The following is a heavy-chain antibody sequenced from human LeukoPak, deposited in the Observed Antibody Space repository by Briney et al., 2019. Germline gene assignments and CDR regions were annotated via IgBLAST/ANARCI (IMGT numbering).Heavy chain of an antibody. D-gene: IGHD4-17*01. CDR3: AKVGLRLGGDY. Sequence: GRSLRLSCAASGFVFSSYAMSWVRQAPGKGLEWVSTLSDSGGKTYYADSVKGRFTISRDNSKNTLYLQMNSLRAEDTAVYYCAKVGLRLGGDYWGQGTLVTVS. J-gene: IGHJ4*02. CDR1: GFVFSSYA. V-gene: IGHV3-23*01. CDR2: LSDSGGKT.